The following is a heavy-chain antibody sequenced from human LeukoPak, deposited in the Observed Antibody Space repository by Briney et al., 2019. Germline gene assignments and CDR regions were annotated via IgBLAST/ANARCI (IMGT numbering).Heavy chain of an antibody. Sequence: GGSLRLSCAASGFTFSTYGMSWVRQAPGKGLEWVSVISGSGGSIYYADSVKGRFTISRDNSKNTLYLQMNSLRAGDTAVYYCAKGLIPVDGTYYFDYWGQGTLVAVSS. CDR2: ISGSGGSI. CDR1: GFTFSTYG. CDR3: AKGLIPVDGTYYFDY. V-gene: IGHV3-23*01. D-gene: IGHD6-19*01. J-gene: IGHJ4*02.